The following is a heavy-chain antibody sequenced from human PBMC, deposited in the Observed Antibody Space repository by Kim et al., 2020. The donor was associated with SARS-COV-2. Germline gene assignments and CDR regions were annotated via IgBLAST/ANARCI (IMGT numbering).Heavy chain of an antibody. V-gene: IGHV3-48*02. CDR2: ISSSSSTI. J-gene: IGHJ3*02. CDR1: GFTFSSYS. D-gene: IGHD3-10*01. Sequence: GGSLRLSCAASGFTFSSYSMNWVRQAPEKGLEWVSYISSSSSTIYYADSVKGRFTISRDNAKNSLYLQMNSLRDEDTAVYYCARDQTMVRAGAAFDIWGQGTMVTVSS. CDR3: ARDQTMVRAGAAFDI.